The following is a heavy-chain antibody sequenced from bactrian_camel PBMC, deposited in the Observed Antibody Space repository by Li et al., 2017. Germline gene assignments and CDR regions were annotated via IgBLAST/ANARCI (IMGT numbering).Heavy chain of an antibody. CDR2: INLSSNS. J-gene: IGHJ4*01. V-gene: IGHV3S11*01. CDR1: GFAFSGHG. Sequence: VQLVESGGGLMQPGGSLRLSCAASGFAFSGHGMSWVRQAPGKGLEWVATINLSSNSYAADSVKGRFTISRDNAKNILYLQLNSLKTDDTAMYHCAERQRGLGQGTQVTVS.